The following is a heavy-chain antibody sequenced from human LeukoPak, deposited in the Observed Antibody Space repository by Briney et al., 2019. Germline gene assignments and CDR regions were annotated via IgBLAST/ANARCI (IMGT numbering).Heavy chain of an antibody. CDR3: ARTALGLWLGNGDY. D-gene: IGHD3-10*01. Sequence: PSETLSLTCAVYGGSFSGYYWSWIRQPPGKGLEWIGEINHSGSTNYNPSLKSRVTILVDTSKNQFSLKLSSVTAADTAVYYCARTALGLWLGNGDYWGQGTLVTVSS. CDR2: INHSGST. V-gene: IGHV4-34*01. J-gene: IGHJ4*02. CDR1: GGSFSGYY.